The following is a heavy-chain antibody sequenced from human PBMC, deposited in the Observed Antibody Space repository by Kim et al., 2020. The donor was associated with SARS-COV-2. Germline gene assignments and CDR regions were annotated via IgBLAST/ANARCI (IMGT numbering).Heavy chain of an antibody. CDR2: IYYSGST. D-gene: IGHD3-10*01. CDR1: GGSISSSSYY. V-gene: IGHV4-39*01. J-gene: IGHJ3*02. CDR3: ARRSVGWDYYGSGRHAFDI. Sequence: SETLSLTCTVSGGSISSSSYYWGWIRQPPGKGLEWIGSIYYSGSTYYNPSLKSRVTISVDTSKNQFSLKLSSVTAADTAVYYCARRSVGWDYYGSGRHAFDIWGQGTMVTVSS.